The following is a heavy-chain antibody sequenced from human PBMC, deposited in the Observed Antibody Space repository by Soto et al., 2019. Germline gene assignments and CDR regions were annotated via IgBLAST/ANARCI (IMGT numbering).Heavy chain of an antibody. CDR2: IYPGDSDT. CDR3: ARPLTEDYCDSSGYDV. V-gene: IGHV5-51*07. CDR1: GYRFTSYW. Sequence: GESLKISCKGCGYRFTSYWISWVYQIPRKGLEWMGIIYPGDSDTRYSPSFQGQVTNSADKYISTAYLQWSSLKSSDTAMYYCARPLTEDYCDSSGYDVWGQGTLVTVS. D-gene: IGHD3-22*01. J-gene: IGHJ4*01.